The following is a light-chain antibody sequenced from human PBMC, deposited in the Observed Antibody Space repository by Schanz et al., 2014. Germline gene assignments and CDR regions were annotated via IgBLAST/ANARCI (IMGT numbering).Light chain of an antibody. CDR3: QQYNTYSPWT. J-gene: IGKJ1*01. CDR1: QGISSW. CDR2: DAS. V-gene: IGKV1-5*01. Sequence: IQLTQSPSSLSASVGDRVTITCRASQGISSWLAWYQQKPGKAPKLLIYDASSLESGVPSRFSGSGSGTEFTLTISSLQPDDFATYYCQQYNTYSPWTFGQGTKVEIK.